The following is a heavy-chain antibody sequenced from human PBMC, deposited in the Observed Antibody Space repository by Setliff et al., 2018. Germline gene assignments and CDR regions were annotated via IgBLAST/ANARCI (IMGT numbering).Heavy chain of an antibody. Sequence: SVKVSCKASGYTFTSYGISWVRQAPGQGLEWMGGTIPSFGSTNYAQKFQDRVTIITDESTSTAYMELSSLRTEDTAVYYCAREGVDTRSSTDYRYYMDVWGKGTTVTVSS. V-gene: IGHV1-69*05. D-gene: IGHD5-18*01. J-gene: IGHJ6*03. CDR3: AREGVDTRSSTDYRYYMDV. CDR2: TIPSFGST. CDR1: GYTFTSYG.